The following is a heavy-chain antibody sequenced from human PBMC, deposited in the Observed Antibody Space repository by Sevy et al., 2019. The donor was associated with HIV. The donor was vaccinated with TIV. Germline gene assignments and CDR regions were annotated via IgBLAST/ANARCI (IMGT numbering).Heavy chain of an antibody. V-gene: IGHV3-21*01. Sequence: GGSLRLSCAASGFTFNSYSMYWVRQAPGKGLEWVSSISSSSSYIYYADSVKGRFTISRDNAKNSLYLQMNSLRAEDTAVYYCAPNRGRGWYDAFDIWGQGTMVTVSS. J-gene: IGHJ3*02. CDR3: APNRGRGWYDAFDI. CDR2: ISSSSSYI. CDR1: GFTFNSYS. D-gene: IGHD6-19*01.